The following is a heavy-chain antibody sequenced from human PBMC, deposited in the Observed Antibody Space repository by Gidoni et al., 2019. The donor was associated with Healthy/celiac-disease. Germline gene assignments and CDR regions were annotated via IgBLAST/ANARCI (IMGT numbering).Heavy chain of an antibody. D-gene: IGHD6-13*01. V-gene: IGHV3-53*01. Sequence: EVQLVESGVGLIQPGGSLRLSCAASGFTVISNSMSWVRQAPGKGLEWVSVIYSGGSTYYADSVKGRFTISRDNSKNTLYLQMNSLRAEETAVYYCASLLLPTGYSSSWSPLYYGMDVWGQGTTVTVSS. CDR2: IYSGGST. CDR3: ASLLLPTGYSSSWSPLYYGMDV. J-gene: IGHJ6*02. CDR1: GFTVISNS.